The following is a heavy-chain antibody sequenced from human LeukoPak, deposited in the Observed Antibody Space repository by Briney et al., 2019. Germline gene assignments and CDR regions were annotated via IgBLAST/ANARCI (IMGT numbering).Heavy chain of an antibody. J-gene: IGHJ4*02. CDR2: IHYSASA. V-gene: IGHV4-38-2*02. D-gene: IGHD7-27*01. CDR3: ARDRGQLTGDKCFDY. Sequence: SETLSLTCTVSGYSINSGHYWGWIRQPPGKRLEWIGSIHYSASAYYNPTLKSRVTLSVDASKNQFSLNLTSVTAADTAVYYCARDRGQLTGDKCFDYWGQGTLVTVSS. CDR1: GYSINSGHY.